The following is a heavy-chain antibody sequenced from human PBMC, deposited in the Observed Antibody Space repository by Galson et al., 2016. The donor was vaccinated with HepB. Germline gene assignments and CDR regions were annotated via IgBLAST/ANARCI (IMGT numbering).Heavy chain of an antibody. CDR3: ATWGTDAFEI. J-gene: IGHJ3*02. D-gene: IGHD7-27*01. CDR1: GFTFTTYA. CDR2: INSSGGST. Sequence: SLRLSCAASGFTFTTYAMTWVRQAPGKGLEWVSDINSSGGSTYYAGSVKGRFTISRDNTKNTLFLQMSGLRAEDTAKYYCATWGTDAFEIWGQGTMVTVSS. V-gene: IGHV3-23*01.